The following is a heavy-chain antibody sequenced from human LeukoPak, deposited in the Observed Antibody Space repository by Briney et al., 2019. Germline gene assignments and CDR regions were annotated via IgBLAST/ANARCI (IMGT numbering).Heavy chain of an antibody. D-gene: IGHD1-26*01. CDR1: GFTFSSYA. CDR3: GKDASQWEPPDY. Sequence: GGSLRLSCAASGFTFSSYAMSWVRQAPGKGLEWDSAISGSDGRTYYADSVKGRFTISRDNSKNTLSLQMNSLRAEDTAVYYCGKDASQWEPPDYWGQGTLVIVSS. V-gene: IGHV3-23*01. J-gene: IGHJ4*02. CDR2: ISGSDGRT.